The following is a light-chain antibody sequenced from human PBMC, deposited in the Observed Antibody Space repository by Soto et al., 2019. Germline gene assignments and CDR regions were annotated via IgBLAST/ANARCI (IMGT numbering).Light chain of an antibody. Sequence: GDRVTISCRASQGIGSYLAWYQQKPGKAPRLLIFAASTLETGVPSRFSGSGFGPDFTLTISSLQPEDLATYYCQQANSFPLTFGPGTKLHI. CDR1: QGIGSY. CDR3: QQANSFPLT. CDR2: AAS. V-gene: IGKV1-9*01. J-gene: IGKJ3*01.